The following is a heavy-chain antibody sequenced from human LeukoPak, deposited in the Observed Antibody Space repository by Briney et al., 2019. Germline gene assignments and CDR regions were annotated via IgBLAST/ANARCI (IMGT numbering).Heavy chain of an antibody. Sequence: GGSLRLSCAASGFTVSSVYMSWVRQAPGKGLEWVSLIYSVGTTYYADSVKGRSIISRDDSKNTLYLQMNSLRAEDTAVYYCARGQPYYYDSRGYSVPHDWGQGTLVTVSS. J-gene: IGHJ4*02. CDR1: GFTVSSVY. CDR3: ARGQPYYYDSRGYSVPHD. V-gene: IGHV3-53*01. D-gene: IGHD3-22*01. CDR2: IYSVGTT.